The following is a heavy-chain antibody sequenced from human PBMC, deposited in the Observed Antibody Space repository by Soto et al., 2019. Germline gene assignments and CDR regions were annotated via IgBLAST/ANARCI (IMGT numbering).Heavy chain of an antibody. D-gene: IGHD2-21*02. CDR3: AREAVVVTARGHFDY. J-gene: IGHJ4*02. CDR1: GYTFTSYG. Sequence: ASVKVSCKASGYTFTSYGISWVRQAPGQGLEWMGWISAYNGNTNYAQKLQGRVTMTTDTSTSTAYMELRSLRSDDTAVYYCAREAVVVTARGHFDYWGQGTLVTVSS. V-gene: IGHV1-18*04. CDR2: ISAYNGNT.